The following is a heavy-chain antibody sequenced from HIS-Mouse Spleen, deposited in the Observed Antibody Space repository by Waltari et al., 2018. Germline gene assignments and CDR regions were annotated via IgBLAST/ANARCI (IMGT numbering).Heavy chain of an antibody. CDR2: IYYSGST. J-gene: IGHJ3*02. CDR1: GGSISSSRYY. Sequence: QLQLQESGPGLVKPSETLALTCTVSGGSISSSRYYWVWIRQPPGKGLEWIGSIYYSGSTYYNPSLKSRVTISVDTSKNQFSLKLSSVTAADTAVYYCARAPYSSSWYQAFDIWGQGTMVTVSS. D-gene: IGHD6-13*01. V-gene: IGHV4-39*07. CDR3: ARAPYSSSWYQAFDI.